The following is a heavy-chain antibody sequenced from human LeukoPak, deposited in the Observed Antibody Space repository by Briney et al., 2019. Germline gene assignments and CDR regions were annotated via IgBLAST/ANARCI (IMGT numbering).Heavy chain of an antibody. CDR1: GFTFSSYS. Sequence: GGSLRLSCAASGFTFSSYSMNWVRQAPGKGLEWVSVIYSGGSTYYADSVKGRFTISRDNSKNTLYLQMNSLRAEDTAVYYCARDLLEWYFDYWGQGTLVTVSS. CDR3: ARDLLEWYFDY. J-gene: IGHJ4*02. D-gene: IGHD3-3*01. V-gene: IGHV3-66*01. CDR2: IYSGGST.